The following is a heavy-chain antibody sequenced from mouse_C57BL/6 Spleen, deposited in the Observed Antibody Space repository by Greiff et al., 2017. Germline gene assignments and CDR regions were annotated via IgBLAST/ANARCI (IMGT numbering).Heavy chain of an antibody. CDR3: ARITTVVSSYYYAMDY. Sequence: QVTLKVSGPGILQPSQTLSLTCSFSGFSLSTFGMGVGWIRQPPGKGLEWLAHIWWDDDKYYNPALKSRLTISKDTSKNQVFLKIANVDTADTATYYCARITTVVSSYYYAMDYWGQGTSVTVSS. V-gene: IGHV8-8*01. J-gene: IGHJ4*01. CDR2: IWWDDDK. CDR1: GFSLSTFGMG. D-gene: IGHD1-1*01.